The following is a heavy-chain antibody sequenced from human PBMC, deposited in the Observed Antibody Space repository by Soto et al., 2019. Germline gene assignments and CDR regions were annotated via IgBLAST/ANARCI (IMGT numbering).Heavy chain of an antibody. CDR3: ANGKSQMTQDRMGFYYYMDV. J-gene: IGHJ6*03. V-gene: IGHV1-69*08. Sequence: QVQLVQSGAEVKKPGSSVKISCTASGITFNNYTFSWVRRAPGQGLEWMGRVIPLLDASNYAEKFQDRVTITADRSTSTACMELSGLKSEDSAIYYCANGKSQMTQDRMGFYYYMDVWGKGTTITVSS. CDR2: VIPLLDAS. CDR1: GITFNNYT. D-gene: IGHD1-1*01.